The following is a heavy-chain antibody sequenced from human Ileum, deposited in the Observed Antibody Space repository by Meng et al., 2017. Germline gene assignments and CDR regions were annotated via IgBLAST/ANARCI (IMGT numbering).Heavy chain of an antibody. J-gene: IGHJ4*02. V-gene: IGHV4-39*01. CDR3: ARRAHYGDPPR. Sequence: QLRLQESGPGLVKPSETLSLTCSVSSGSFTNNNYHWVWIRRPPGKGLEWIGSIYYGGSTYYNPSLKSRVTISVDTSTNQFSLKLISVTAAETAVYYCARRAHYGDPPRWGQGTLVTVSS. D-gene: IGHD4-17*01. CDR2: IYYGGST. CDR1: SGSFTNNNYH.